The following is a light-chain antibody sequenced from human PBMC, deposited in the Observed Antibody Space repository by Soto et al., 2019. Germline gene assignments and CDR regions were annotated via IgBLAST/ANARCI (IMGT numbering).Light chain of an antibody. CDR1: SSNIGSYT. Sequence: QPVLTQPPSASGTPGQRVTISCSGSSSNIGSYTVNWYQQFPGTAPKLLIYNNNRRPSGVPDRFSGSKSGTSASLAISGLQSEDEADYYCATWDVSLKGVFGGGTKVTVL. V-gene: IGLV1-44*01. J-gene: IGLJ2*01. CDR2: NNN. CDR3: ATWDVSLKGV.